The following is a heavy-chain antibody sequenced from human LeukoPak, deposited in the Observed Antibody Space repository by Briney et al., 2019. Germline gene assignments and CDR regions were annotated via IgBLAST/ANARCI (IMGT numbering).Heavy chain of an antibody. CDR3: ARSSDYFYYYMDV. J-gene: IGHJ6*03. D-gene: IGHD6-6*01. CDR2: IISSSSYI. V-gene: IGHV3-21*01. CDR1: GFTFSSYR. Sequence: GGSLRLSCAASGFTFSSYRMNWVRQAPGKGVEWVSSIISSSSYICYPHSCKGRFTISRDNAKNSLYLQMNSLRAWDTAVYYCARSSDYFYYYMDVWGKGTPVSV.